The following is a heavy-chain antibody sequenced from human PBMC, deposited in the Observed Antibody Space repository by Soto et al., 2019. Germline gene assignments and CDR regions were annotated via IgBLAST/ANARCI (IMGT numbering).Heavy chain of an antibody. CDR3: ARDRTGTTDYYGMDV. J-gene: IGHJ6*02. CDR2: ISAYNGNT. Sequence: GASVKVSCKASGGTFSSYAISWVRQTPGQGLEWMGWISAYNGNTNYAQKLQGRVTMTTDTSTSTAYMELRSLRSDDTAVYYCARDRTGTTDYYGMDVWGQGTTVTVSS. V-gene: IGHV1-18*01. CDR1: GGTFSSYA. D-gene: IGHD1-1*01.